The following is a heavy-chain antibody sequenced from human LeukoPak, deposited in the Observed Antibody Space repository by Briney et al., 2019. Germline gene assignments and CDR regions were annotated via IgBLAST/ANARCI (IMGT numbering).Heavy chain of an antibody. J-gene: IGHJ4*02. CDR1: GFTFSDYY. CDR2: ISSSGSTI. Sequence: GGSLRLSCAASGFTFSDYYMSWIRQAPGKGLEWVSYISSSGSTIYYADSVKGRFIISRDNAKNSLYLQMNSLRAEDTAVYYCARDDLSANPDYWGQGTLVTVSS. CDR3: ARDDLSANPDY. D-gene: IGHD4/OR15-4a*01. V-gene: IGHV3-11*04.